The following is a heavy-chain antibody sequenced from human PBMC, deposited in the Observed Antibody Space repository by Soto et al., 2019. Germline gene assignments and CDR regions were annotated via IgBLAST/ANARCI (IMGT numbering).Heavy chain of an antibody. Sequence: EVQLVESGGGLVQPGGTLRLSCTASGFTLTNYAMNWVRQAPGKGLERVSYINSRSAAIFYAVSVKGRYTTSRDNARNSPYIHMNSLRVEDTAVYYCAGDQSRGRVLVYYLGVWGRGTTVNVSS. CDR2: INSRSAAI. CDR1: GFTLTNYA. CDR3: AGDQSRGRVLVYYLGV. J-gene: IGHJ6*03. V-gene: IGHV3-48*01.